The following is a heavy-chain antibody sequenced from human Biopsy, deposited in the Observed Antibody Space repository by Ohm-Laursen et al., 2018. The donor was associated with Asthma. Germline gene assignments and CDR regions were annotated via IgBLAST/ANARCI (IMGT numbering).Heavy chain of an antibody. J-gene: IGHJ1*01. CDR2: IKHDGTEK. CDR3: ARTFHFWSPYHAEHYQL. CDR1: GFVFSQSG. D-gene: IGHD3-3*02. V-gene: IGHV3-7*01. Sequence: SLRLSCAASGFVFSQSGMHWVRQVPGEGLEWVANIKHDGTEKNHVDSLKGRFTISRDNAKNSLYLQMNSLRAEDTAVYYCARTFHFWSPYHAEHYQLWGQGTLVTVPS.